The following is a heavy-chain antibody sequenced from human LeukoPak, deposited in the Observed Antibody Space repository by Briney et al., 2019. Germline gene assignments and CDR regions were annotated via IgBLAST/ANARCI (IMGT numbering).Heavy chain of an antibody. CDR2: IKEDGSEK. CDR3: ARDRGLAAAGTVGWFDP. J-gene: IGHJ5*02. CDR1: GFALSNFW. Sequence: GSLRLSCAASGFALSNFWMTWVRQAPGKGLQWVASIKEDGSEKHYVDSVRGRFAIPRDNAKNSLYLQMNSLRVEDTAAYYCARDRGLAAAGTVGWFDPWGQGTLVTVSS. V-gene: IGHV3-7*01. D-gene: IGHD6-13*01.